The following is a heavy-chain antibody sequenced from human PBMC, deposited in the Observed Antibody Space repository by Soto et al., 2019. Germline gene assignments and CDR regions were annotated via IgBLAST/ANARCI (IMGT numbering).Heavy chain of an antibody. V-gene: IGHV3-33*01. CDR2: IWYDGSNK. D-gene: IGHD3-10*01. CDR3: ARTLWFGYVTLDY. CDR1: GFTFSSYG. Sequence: QVQLVESGGGVVQPGRSLRLSCAASGFTFSSYGMHWVRQAPGKGLEWVAVIWYDGSNKYYADSVKGRVTISRDNSKNTLYLQLNSLRAEDMAVYYCARTLWFGYVTLDYGGQGSLVTVSS. J-gene: IGHJ4*02.